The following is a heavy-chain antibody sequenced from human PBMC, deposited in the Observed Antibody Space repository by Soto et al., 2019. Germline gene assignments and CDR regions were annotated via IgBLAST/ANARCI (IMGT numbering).Heavy chain of an antibody. J-gene: IGHJ4*02. V-gene: IGHV1-3*04. CDR2: INTGYGNT. CDR1: RYTFTYYA. Sequence: GASVKVSCKGSRYTFTYYAIHWVRQAPGQRLEWMGWINTGYGNTKYSQNFQGRVTITRDTSASTAYMELSSLRSEDTAVYYCARDRYYGSGTYNYFDYWGQGTLVTVSS. CDR3: ARDRYYGSGTYNYFDY. D-gene: IGHD3-10*01.